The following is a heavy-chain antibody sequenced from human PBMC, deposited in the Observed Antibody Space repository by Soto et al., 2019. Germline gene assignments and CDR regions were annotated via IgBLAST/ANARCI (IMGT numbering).Heavy chain of an antibody. J-gene: IGHJ5*02. CDR1: GIVFSDY. V-gene: IGHV3-11*01. CDR2: ISGSGRTV. D-gene: IGHD3-16*01. Sequence: QVQLVESGGGLVKPGGSLRLSCAASGIVFSDYMSWVRQAPGQGLVWLSYISGSGRTVYSADSVKGRFTISRDNATNSLYLQMNNVRTEDTAVYYCARLPFPWGWFDPWGQGTLVTVSS. CDR3: ARLPFPWGWFDP.